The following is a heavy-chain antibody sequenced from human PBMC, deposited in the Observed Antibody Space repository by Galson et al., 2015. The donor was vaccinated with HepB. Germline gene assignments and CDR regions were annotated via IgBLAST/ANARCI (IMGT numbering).Heavy chain of an antibody. CDR2: IYYSGST. CDR3: VRTVDIVATITSPPTEYFQH. V-gene: IGHV4-39*01. Sequence: SETLSLTCTVSGGSISSSSYYWGWIRQPPGKGLEWIGSIYYSGSTYYNPSLKSRVTISVDTSKNQFSLKLSSVTAADTAVYYCVRTVDIVATITSPPTEYFQHWGQGTLVTVSS. D-gene: IGHD5-12*01. J-gene: IGHJ1*01. CDR1: GGSISSSSYY.